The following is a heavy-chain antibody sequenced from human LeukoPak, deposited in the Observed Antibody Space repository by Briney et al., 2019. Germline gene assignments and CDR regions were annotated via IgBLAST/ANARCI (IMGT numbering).Heavy chain of an antibody. Sequence: SETLSLTCTVSGXSISSNTYYWGWVRQPPGKGLEWIGSIYYSGSTYYNPSLKSRVTISVDTSKNQFSLRLSSVTAADTAVYYCSHLGRDDQWRTWGQGTLVTVSS. CDR3: SHLGRDDQWRT. CDR1: GXSISSNTYY. V-gene: IGHV4-39*01. CDR2: IYYSGST. D-gene: IGHD6-19*01. J-gene: IGHJ5*02.